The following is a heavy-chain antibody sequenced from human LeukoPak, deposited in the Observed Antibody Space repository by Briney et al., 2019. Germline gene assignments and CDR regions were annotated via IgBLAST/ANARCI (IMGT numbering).Heavy chain of an antibody. J-gene: IGHJ4*02. D-gene: IGHD5-24*01. Sequence: SETLSLTCTVSGGSVSSSTYYWGWIRQPPGKGLEWIGSIYSSGSTYYNPSLKSRVTISVDMSKTQFSLNLSSVTAADTAVYYCAVEEFDYWGQGILVTVSS. V-gene: IGHV4-39*01. CDR2: IYSSGST. CDR1: GGSVSSSTYY. CDR3: AVEEFDY.